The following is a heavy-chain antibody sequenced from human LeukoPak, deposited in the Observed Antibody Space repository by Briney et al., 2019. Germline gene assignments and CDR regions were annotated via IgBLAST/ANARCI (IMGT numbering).Heavy chain of an antibody. J-gene: IGHJ5*02. Sequence: ASVKVSCKASGGTFSSYAISWVRQAPGQGLEWMGRIIPILGIANYAQKFQGRVTITADKSTSTACMELSSLRSEDTAVYYCARWTRENWFDPWGQGTLVTVSS. CDR3: ARWTRENWFDP. V-gene: IGHV1-69*04. CDR2: IIPILGIA. CDR1: GGTFSSYA. D-gene: IGHD2-2*01.